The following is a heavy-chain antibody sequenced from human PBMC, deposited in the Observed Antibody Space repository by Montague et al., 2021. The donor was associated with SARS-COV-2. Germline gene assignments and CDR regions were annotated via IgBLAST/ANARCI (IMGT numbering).Heavy chain of an antibody. D-gene: IGHD3-10*01. CDR1: GGSIRSSSHF. CDR3: GLGRGFAVGNHYYYSYGLGV. V-gene: IGHV4-39*07. J-gene: IGHJ6*02. CDR2: ISYSGST. Sequence: SETLSLTCTVSGGSIRSSSHFWGWFRQPPGQRLEWIGTISYSGSTYYSPSLKSRVIMSADTSKNQFSLNLRSVTAADTAVYFCGLGRGFAVGNHYYYSYGLGVGGQGTTVTVSS.